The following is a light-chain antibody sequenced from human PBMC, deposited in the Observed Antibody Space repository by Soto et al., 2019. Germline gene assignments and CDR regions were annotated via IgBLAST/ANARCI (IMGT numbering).Light chain of an antibody. V-gene: IGKV3-15*01. Sequence: ENVLTQSPGTLSLSPGQRATLSCRASHTISSSYLAWYQQKPGQAPRLLIYGASTRATGIPARFSGSGSGTEFTLTINSLQSEDFAVYYCQQYNNWPRTFGQGTRLEIK. CDR3: QQYNNWPRT. J-gene: IGKJ5*01. CDR2: GAS. CDR1: HTISSSY.